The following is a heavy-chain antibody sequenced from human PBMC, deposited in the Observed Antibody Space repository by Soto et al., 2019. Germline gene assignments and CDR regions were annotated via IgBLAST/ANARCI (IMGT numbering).Heavy chain of an antibody. CDR1: GYTFTSYG. D-gene: IGHD6-13*01. CDR2: ISAYNGNT. CDR3: ARESLIRQQLPQGRYYYCGMDV. Sequence: QVQLVQSGAEVKKPGASVKVSCKASGYTFTSYGISWVRQAPGQGLEWMGWISAYNGNTNYAQKLQGRVTMTTDTSTSTAYMELRSLRSADTDVYYCARESLIRQQLPQGRYYYCGMDVWGQGTTVTVSS. J-gene: IGHJ6*02. V-gene: IGHV1-18*04.